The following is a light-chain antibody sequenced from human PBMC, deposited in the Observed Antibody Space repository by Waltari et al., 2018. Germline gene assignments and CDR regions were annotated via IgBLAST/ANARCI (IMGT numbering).Light chain of an antibody. CDR1: RMLTENS. Sequence: IMLTQSPGTLSLSPGERAALSCRASRMLTENSLAWYRQRPGLAPRLLIYDASIRATGISDRVSGSGSGTDFTLSISRLEPEDCAVYYCQQYDDFPRTFGQGTKVEVK. V-gene: IGKV3-20*01. CDR2: DAS. CDR3: QQYDDFPRT. J-gene: IGKJ1*01.